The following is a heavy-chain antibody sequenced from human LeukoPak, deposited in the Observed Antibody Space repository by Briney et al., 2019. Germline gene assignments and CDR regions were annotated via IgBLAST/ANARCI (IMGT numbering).Heavy chain of an antibody. CDR2: IDWNGAST. V-gene: IGHV3-20*04. CDR3: ARGSTKVSDY. J-gene: IGHJ4*02. Sequence: GGSLRLFCAASGFTYDDYGMSWVRQVAGQGVEWVSGIDWNGASTGYADSVKGRFTISRDNAKKSLHLQMNSLRAEDTALYYCARGSTKVSDYWGQGTLVTVSS. D-gene: IGHD3-10*01. CDR1: GFTYDDYG.